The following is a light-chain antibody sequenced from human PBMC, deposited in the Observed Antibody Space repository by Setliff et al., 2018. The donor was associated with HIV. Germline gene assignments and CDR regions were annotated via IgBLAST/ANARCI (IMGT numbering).Light chain of an antibody. CDR3: SSYTSSSTHYV. J-gene: IGLJ1*01. Sequence: QSVLTQPASVSGSPGQSITISCTGTSSDVGGYNYVSWYQQHPGKAPKLMICDVSNRPSGVSNRFSGSKSGNTASLTISGLQAEDEADYYCSSYTSSSTHYVFGTGTKV. CDR2: DVS. CDR1: SSDVGGYNY. V-gene: IGLV2-14*03.